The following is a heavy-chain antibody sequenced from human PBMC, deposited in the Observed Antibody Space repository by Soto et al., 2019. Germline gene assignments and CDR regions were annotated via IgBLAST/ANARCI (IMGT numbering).Heavy chain of an antibody. CDR2: IIPILGIA. V-gene: IGHV1-69*08. D-gene: IGHD5-12*01. J-gene: IGHJ4*02. CDR3: ARETRATNTPVGTLIDY. Sequence: QVQLVQSGAEVKKPGSSVKVSCKASGGTFSSYTISWVRQAPGQGLEWMGRIIPILGIANYAQKFQGRVTITADKSTSTAYMELSSLRSEDTAVYYCARETRATNTPVGTLIDYWGQGTLVTVSS. CDR1: GGTFSSYT.